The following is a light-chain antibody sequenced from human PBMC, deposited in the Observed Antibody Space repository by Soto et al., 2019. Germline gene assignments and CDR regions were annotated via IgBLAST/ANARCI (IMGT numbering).Light chain of an antibody. CDR2: DVS. CDR3: SSYTSSIFYV. V-gene: IGLV2-14*01. J-gene: IGLJ1*01. CDR1: SSDVGGYNY. Sequence: QSVLTQPASVSGSPGQSITISCTGTSSDVGGYNYVSWYQQHPGKAPKLMIYDVSNRPSGVSNRFSGSKSGNTASLTISGLQAEDEAYYYCSSYTSSIFYVFGTGTKVTVL.